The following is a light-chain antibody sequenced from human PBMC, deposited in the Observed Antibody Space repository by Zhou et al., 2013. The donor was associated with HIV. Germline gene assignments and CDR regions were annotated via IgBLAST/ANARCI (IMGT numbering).Light chain of an antibody. CDR3: QQYDNWPCS. Sequence: EVLMTQSPVTLSVSPGGRATLSCRASQSVDTYLAWYQQRPGQPPRLLIYDASTRATGVPVRFSGSGSGTEFTLTIAGLQSEDVAVYYCQQYDNWPCSFGQGTKLEI. CDR2: DAS. J-gene: IGKJ2*04. CDR1: QSVDTY. V-gene: IGKV3-15*01.